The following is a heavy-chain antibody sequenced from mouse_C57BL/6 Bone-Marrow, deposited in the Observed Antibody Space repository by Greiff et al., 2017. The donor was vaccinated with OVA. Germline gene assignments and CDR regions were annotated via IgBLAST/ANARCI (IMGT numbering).Heavy chain of an antibody. J-gene: IGHJ1*03. Sequence: EVQLQQSGAELVRPGASVKLSCTASGFNIKDDYMHWVKQRPEQGLEWIGWIDPENGDTEYGSKVQGKATITADTSSNTAYLQLSSLTSEDTAVYYCTSITTVVAKGFRYFDVWGTGTTVTVSS. CDR3: TSITTVVAKGFRYFDV. CDR1: GFNIKDDY. CDR2: IDPENGDT. D-gene: IGHD1-1*01. V-gene: IGHV14-4*01.